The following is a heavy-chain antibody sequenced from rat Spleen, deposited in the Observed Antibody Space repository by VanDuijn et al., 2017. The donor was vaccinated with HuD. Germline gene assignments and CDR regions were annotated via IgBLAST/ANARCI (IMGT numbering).Heavy chain of an antibody. CDR2: ISYDGRST. CDR1: GFIFSDYA. Sequence: EVQLVESGGGLVQPSRSLKLSCAASGFIFSDYAMGWVRQGPTKGLEWVALISYDGRSTYYRDSVQGRFTISRDNAKNTLDLQMDSLRSEDTATYFCARYFDDWGQGVMVTVSS. V-gene: IGHV5-29*01. CDR3: ARYFDD. J-gene: IGHJ2*01.